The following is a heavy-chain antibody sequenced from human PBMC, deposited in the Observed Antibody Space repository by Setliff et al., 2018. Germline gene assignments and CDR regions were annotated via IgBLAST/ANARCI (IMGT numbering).Heavy chain of an antibody. CDR2: IINSGST. J-gene: IGHJ4*02. V-gene: IGHV4-39*01. Sequence: SETLSLTCTVSDDSFTSSRYYWGWIRQAPGSGLEWIGTIINSGSTFYNPSLRSRVTISVDTSKNQISLKLTSVSAADTAVYYCARRDSTSYYGYSFDFWGRGTLVTVSS. D-gene: IGHD3-22*01. CDR3: ARRDSTSYYGYSFDF. CDR1: DDSFTSSRYY.